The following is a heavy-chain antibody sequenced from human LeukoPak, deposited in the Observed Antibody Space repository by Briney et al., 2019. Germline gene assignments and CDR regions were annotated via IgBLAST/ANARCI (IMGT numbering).Heavy chain of an antibody. Sequence: SETLSLTCTVCGGSINSHYWTWIRQPAGKGLEWIGRIWSSGGLWSSGGTNYNPSLTSRITMSVDTSKNQFSLRLSSVTAADTAVYYCARDSPDGYTHGHYYYNIDVWGKGTTDTVSS. CDR2: IWSSGGLWSSGGT. D-gene: IGHD5-18*01. J-gene: IGHJ6*03. V-gene: IGHV4-4*07. CDR1: GGSINSHY. CDR3: ARDSPDGYTHGHYYYNIDV.